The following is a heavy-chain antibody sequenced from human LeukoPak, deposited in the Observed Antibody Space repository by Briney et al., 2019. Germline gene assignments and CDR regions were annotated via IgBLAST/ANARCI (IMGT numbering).Heavy chain of an antibody. D-gene: IGHD3-10*01. CDR3: ASHGRHYGSGSYRDY. V-gene: IGHV4-30-4*01. CDR1: GGSISSGDYY. CDR2: IYYSGST. J-gene: IGHJ4*02. Sequence: PSETLSLTCTVSGGSISSGDYYWSWIRQPPGKGLEWNGYIYYSGSTYYNPSLKSRVTISVDTSKNQFSLKLSSVTAADTAVYYCASHGRHYGSGSYRDYWGQGTLVTVSS.